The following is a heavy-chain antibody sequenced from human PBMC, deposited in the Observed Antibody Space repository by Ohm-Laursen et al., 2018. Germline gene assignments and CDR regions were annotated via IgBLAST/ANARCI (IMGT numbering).Heavy chain of an antibody. D-gene: IGHD3-22*01. CDR2: IYYSGST. CDR3: ARDHYDSSGYDY. CDR1: GVSVSSGSYY. V-gene: IGHV4-61*01. J-gene: IGHJ4*02. Sequence: SETLSLTCTVSGVSVSSGSYYWSWIRQPPGKGLEWIGYIYYSGSTNSNPSLKSRVTISVDTSKNQFSLKLSSVTAADTAVYYCARDHYDSSGYDYWGQGTLVTVSS.